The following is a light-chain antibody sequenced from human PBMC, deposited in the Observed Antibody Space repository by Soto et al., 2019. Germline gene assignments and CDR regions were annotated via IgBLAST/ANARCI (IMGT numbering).Light chain of an antibody. CDR3: QQYGSSPPYT. V-gene: IGKV3-20*01. CDR1: QSVSDN. CDR2: GSS. J-gene: IGKJ2*01. Sequence: EVVMTQSPATLSVSPGERATLSCRASQSVSDNLAWYQQKPGQAPRLLIFGSSDRATGVPDRFSGTGSGTDFTLTISRLEPEDFAVYYCQQYGSSPPYTFGQGTKLEIK.